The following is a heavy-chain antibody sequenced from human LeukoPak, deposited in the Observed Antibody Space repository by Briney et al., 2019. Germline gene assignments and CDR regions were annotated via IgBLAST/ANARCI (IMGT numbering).Heavy chain of an antibody. CDR2: INPNSGGT. V-gene: IGHV1-2*02. CDR3: ARLSIVGASTRFFDY. Sequence: APVKVSCKASGYTFTGYYMHWVRQAPGQGLEWMGWINPNSGGTNYAQKFQGRVTMTRDTSISTAYMELSRLRSDDTAVYYCARLSIVGASTRFFDYWGQGTLVTVSS. J-gene: IGHJ4*02. D-gene: IGHD1-26*01. CDR1: GYTFTGYY.